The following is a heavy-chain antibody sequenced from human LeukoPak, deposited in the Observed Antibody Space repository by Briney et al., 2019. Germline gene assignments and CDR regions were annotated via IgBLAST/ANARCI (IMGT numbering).Heavy chain of an antibody. D-gene: IGHD5-18*01. CDR1: GFTFTSYD. CDR2: MNPNNGNT. CDR3: ARGPPTWIQLWATVSLDY. Sequence: GASVKVSCTASGFTFTSYDINWVRQASGQGLEWMGWMNPNNGNTGYAQKFQGRVTMTRDASISTAYMELRGLRSEDTAVYYCARGPPTWIQLWATVSLDYWGQGTLVTVSS. J-gene: IGHJ4*02. V-gene: IGHV1-8*01.